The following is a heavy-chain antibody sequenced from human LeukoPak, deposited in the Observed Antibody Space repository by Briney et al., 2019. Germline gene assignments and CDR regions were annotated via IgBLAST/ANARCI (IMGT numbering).Heavy chain of an antibody. CDR1: GFTFSGYA. CDR2: ISGSGGST. Sequence: GGSLRLSCAASGFTFSGYAMSWVRQAPGKGLEWVSAISGSGGSTYYADSVKGRFTISRDNSKNTLYLQMNSLRTEDTAVYYCAKAAGYDYVWGSYRYGDAFDIWGQGTMVTVSS. J-gene: IGHJ3*02. V-gene: IGHV3-23*01. D-gene: IGHD3-16*02. CDR3: AKAAGYDYVWGSYRYGDAFDI.